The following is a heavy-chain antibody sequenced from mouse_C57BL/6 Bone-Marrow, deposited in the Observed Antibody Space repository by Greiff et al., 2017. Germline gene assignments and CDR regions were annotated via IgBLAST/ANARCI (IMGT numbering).Heavy chain of an antibody. Sequence: VKLQQPGAELVKPGASVKLSCKASGYTFTSYWMQWVKQRPGQGLEWIGEIDPSDSYTNSNQKFKGKATLTVDTSSSTAYMQLSSLTYEDSAVYYCARDDFYFYYAMDYWGQGTSVTVSS. J-gene: IGHJ4*01. CDR3: ARDDFYFYYAMDY. CDR2: IDPSDSYT. D-gene: IGHD2-1*01. CDR1: GYTFTSYW. V-gene: IGHV1-50*01.